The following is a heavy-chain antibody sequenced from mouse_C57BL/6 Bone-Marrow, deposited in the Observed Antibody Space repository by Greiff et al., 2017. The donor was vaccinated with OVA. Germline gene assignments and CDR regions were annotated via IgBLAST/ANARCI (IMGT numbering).Heavy chain of an antibody. D-gene: IGHD2-3*01. J-gene: IGHJ1*03. Sequence: QVQLKQPGAELVKPGASVKLSCKASGYTFTSYWMHWVKQRPGQGLEWIGMIHPNSGSTNYNEKFKSKATLTVDQSSSTAYMQLSSLTSEDSAVYYCARGIYDGYYGYWYFDVWGTGTTVTVSS. CDR1: GYTFTSYW. CDR2: IHPNSGST. CDR3: ARGIYDGYYGYWYFDV. V-gene: IGHV1-64*01.